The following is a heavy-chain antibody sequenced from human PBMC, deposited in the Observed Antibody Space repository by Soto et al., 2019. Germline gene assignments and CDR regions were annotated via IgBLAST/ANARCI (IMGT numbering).Heavy chain of an antibody. CDR2: INSDGSST. J-gene: IGHJ6*03. Sequence: EVQLVESGGGLVQPGGSLRLSCAASGFTFSSYWMHWVRQAPGKGLVWVSRINSDGSSTSYADSVKGRFTISRDNAKNTLYLQMTSLRAEDTAGYYCARDGAADGLPSYYYYYYMDVWGKGTTVTVSS. CDR1: GFTFSSYW. CDR3: ARDGAADGLPSYYYYYYMDV. D-gene: IGHD6-13*01. V-gene: IGHV3-74*01.